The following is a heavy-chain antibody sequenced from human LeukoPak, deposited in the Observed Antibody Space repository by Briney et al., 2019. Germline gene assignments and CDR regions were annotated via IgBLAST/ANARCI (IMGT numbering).Heavy chain of an antibody. CDR2: IIPIFDTA. CDR1: GGTFKNYA. V-gene: IGHV1-69*06. Sequence: ASVKVSCKASGGTFKNYAITWVRQAPGQGLEWMGGIIPIFDTANYAQKFQGRVTITADKSTSTAYMELSSLRSDDTAVYHCAAAPPASGLYWGESWAQGPLVTVS. CDR3: AAAPPASGLYWGES. J-gene: IGHJ5*02. D-gene: IGHD3-16*01.